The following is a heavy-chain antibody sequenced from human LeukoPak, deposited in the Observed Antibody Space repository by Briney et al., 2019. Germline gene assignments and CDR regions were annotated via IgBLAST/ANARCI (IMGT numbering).Heavy chain of an antibody. V-gene: IGHV1-2*06. D-gene: IGHD3-22*01. Sequence: GSVKVSCKASGYTFTGYYMHWVRQAPGQGVEGMGRINPNSGGTNYAQKFQGRVTMTRDTSISTAYMELSSLSSDHTAVYSCARGSDSSGYGAFDISGHGTIVTVSS. CDR3: ARGSDSSGYGAFDI. CDR2: INPNSGGT. CDR1: GYTFTGYY. J-gene: IGHJ3*02.